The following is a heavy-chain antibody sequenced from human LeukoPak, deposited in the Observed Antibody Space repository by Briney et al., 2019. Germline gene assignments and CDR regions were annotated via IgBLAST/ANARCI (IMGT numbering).Heavy chain of an antibody. J-gene: IGHJ4*02. V-gene: IGHV3-23*01. CDR1: GFTFSSYA. D-gene: IGHD4-23*01. CDR2: ISGSGGHT. Sequence: PGGSLRLSCAASGFTFSSYAMSWVRQAPGKGLEWVSSISGSGGHTYSADSVKGRFTISRDNSMNTLYLQMNSLRAGDTAVYYCAKDRSHGGNSPGTYFDYWGQGTLVTVSS. CDR3: AKDRSHGGNSPGTYFDY.